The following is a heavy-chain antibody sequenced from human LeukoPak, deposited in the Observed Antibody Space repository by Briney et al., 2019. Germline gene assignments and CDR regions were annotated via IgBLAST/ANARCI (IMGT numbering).Heavy chain of an antibody. D-gene: IGHD6-6*01. CDR1: GGSISSYY. J-gene: IGHJ4*02. CDR3: ARVTYSSSSYFDY. V-gene: IGHV4-59*01. Sequence: LETLSLTCTVSGGSISSYYWSWIRQPPGKGLEWIGYIYYSGSTNYNPSLKSRVTISVDTSKNQFSLKLSSVTAADTAVYYCARVTYSSSSYFDYWGQGTLVTVSS. CDR2: IYYSGST.